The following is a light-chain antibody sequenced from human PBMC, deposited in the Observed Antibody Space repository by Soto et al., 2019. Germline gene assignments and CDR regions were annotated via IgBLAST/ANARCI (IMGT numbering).Light chain of an antibody. J-gene: IGKJ4*01. V-gene: IGKV1-33*01. Sequence: DIQLTQSPSSLSASVGDRVTITCQASQAIITYLNWFQQRPGKAPKLLIYDASHLETGVPSRFSGSGSGTAFTLTISSLQPEDVGTYYCQQYDNLPLTFGGGTTVEV. CDR3: QQYDNLPLT. CDR2: DAS. CDR1: QAIITY.